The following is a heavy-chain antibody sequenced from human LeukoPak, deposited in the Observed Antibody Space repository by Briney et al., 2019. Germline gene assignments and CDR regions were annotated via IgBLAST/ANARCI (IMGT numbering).Heavy chain of an antibody. CDR3: ARGHYYDSSGYSYFDY. V-gene: IGHV4-31*03. CDR2: IYYSGST. CDR1: GGSISSGGYY. Sequence: SETLSLTCTVSGGSISSGGYYWSWIRQHPGTGLEWIGYIYYSGSTYYNPSLKSRVTISVDTSKNQFSLKLSSVTAADTAVYYCARGHYYDSSGYSYFDYWGQGTLVTVSS. D-gene: IGHD3-22*01. J-gene: IGHJ4*02.